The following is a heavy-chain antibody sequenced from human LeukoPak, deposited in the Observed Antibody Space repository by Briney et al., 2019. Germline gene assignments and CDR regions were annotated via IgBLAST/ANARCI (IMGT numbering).Heavy chain of an antibody. CDR3: ARAAGEDTAWHGGSDY. CDR2: INHSGST. J-gene: IGHJ4*02. CDR1: GYSISTDYS. V-gene: IGHV4-38-2*02. D-gene: IGHD5-18*01. Sequence: SETLSLTCTVSGYSISTDYSWGWIRQPPGKGLEWIGEINHSGSTNYNPSLKSRVTISVDTSKNQFSLKLSSVTAADTAVYYCARAAGEDTAWHGGSDYWGQGTLVTVSS.